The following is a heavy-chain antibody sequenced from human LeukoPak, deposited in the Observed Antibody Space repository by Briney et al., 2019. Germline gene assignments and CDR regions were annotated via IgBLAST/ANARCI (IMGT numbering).Heavy chain of an antibody. Sequence: GGSLRLSCAASGFTFSSYAMHWVRQAPGKGLERVAVISYDGSNKYYADSVKSRFTISRDNSKNTLYLQMNSLRAEDTAVYYCAKTMVRGHYYYYYGMDVWGQGTTVTVSS. J-gene: IGHJ6*02. CDR3: AKTMVRGHYYYYYGMDV. D-gene: IGHD3-10*01. CDR1: GFTFSSYA. V-gene: IGHV3-30-3*01. CDR2: ISYDGSNK.